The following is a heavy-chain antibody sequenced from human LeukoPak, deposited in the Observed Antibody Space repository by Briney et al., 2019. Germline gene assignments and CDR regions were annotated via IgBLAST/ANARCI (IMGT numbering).Heavy chain of an antibody. J-gene: IGHJ4*02. D-gene: IGHD3-16*02. Sequence: GASVKVSCNASGYTFTSYGISWVRQAPGQGLEWMGWISAYNGNTNYAQKLQGRVTMTTDTSTSTDYMELRSLRSDDTAVYYCARITFGGVIVGGGYYFDYWGQGTLVTVSS. CDR1: GYTFTSYG. CDR2: ISAYNGNT. CDR3: ARITFGGVIVGGGYYFDY. V-gene: IGHV1-18*01.